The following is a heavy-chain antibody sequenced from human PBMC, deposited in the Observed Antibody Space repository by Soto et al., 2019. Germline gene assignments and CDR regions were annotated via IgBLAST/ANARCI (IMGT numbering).Heavy chain of an antibody. CDR1: GGSISSGGYY. CDR3: ARGSKDIVVVVAAGGDYFDY. V-gene: IGHV4-31*03. Sequence: PSETLSLTCTVSGGSISSGGYYWSWIRQHPGKGLEWIGCIYYSGSTYYNPSLKSRVTISVDTSKNQFSLKLSSVTAADTAVYYCARGSKDIVVVVAAGGDYFDYWGQGTLVTVSS. D-gene: IGHD2-15*01. CDR2: IYYSGST. J-gene: IGHJ4*02.